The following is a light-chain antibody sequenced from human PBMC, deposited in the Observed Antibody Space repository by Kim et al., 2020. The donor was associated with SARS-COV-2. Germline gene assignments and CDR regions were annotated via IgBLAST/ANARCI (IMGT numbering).Light chain of an antibody. J-gene: IGKJ5*01. CDR2: STS. Sequence: EIVMTQSPATLSVSPGERATLSCRASQSISSRLAWYQQKPGQAPRLLIYSTSTRATGIPASFSGSGSGTEFTLTISSLQSEDFAVYYCQQYNNWPITFGPGTRLEIK. CDR3: QQYNNWPIT. V-gene: IGKV3-15*01. CDR1: QSISSR.